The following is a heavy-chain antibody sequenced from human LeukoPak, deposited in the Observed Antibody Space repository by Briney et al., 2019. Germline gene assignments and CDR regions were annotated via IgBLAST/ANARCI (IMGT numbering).Heavy chain of an antibody. CDR1: GFTFDDYG. D-gene: IGHD3-10*01. Sequence: PGGSLRLSCAASGFTFDDYGMSWVRQAPGKGLEWVSGINWNGGSTGYADSVKGRFTISRDNAKNSLYLQMNSLRAEDAALYHCAREGSGSYAYYYYYMDVWGKGTTVTISS. J-gene: IGHJ6*03. V-gene: IGHV3-20*01. CDR3: AREGSGSYAYYYYYMDV. CDR2: INWNGGST.